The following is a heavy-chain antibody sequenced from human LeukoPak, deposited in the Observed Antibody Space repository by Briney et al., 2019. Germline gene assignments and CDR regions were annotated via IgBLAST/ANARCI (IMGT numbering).Heavy chain of an antibody. CDR3: AKDIAVYAFDI. D-gene: IGHD6-19*01. Sequence: GRSLRLSCAASGFTFSSYGMHWVRQAPGKGLEWVAVISYDGSNKYYADSVKGRFTISRDNSKNTLYLQMNSLRAEDTAVYYCAKDIAVYAFDIWGQGTMVTVSS. J-gene: IGHJ3*02. V-gene: IGHV3-30*18. CDR1: GFTFSSYG. CDR2: ISYDGSNK.